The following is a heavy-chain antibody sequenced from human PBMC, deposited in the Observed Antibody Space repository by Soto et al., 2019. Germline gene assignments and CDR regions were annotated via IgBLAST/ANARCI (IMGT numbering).Heavy chain of an antibody. CDR2: INAGNGNT. J-gene: IGHJ4*02. CDR1: GYTFTSYA. CDR3: ARGPLMPVAVLDY. D-gene: IGHD6-19*01. V-gene: IGHV1-3*01. Sequence: ASVKVSCKASGYTFTSYAMHWVRQAPGQRLEWMGWINAGNGNTKYSHKFQGRVTITRATSASTAYMELSSLRSEDTAVYYCARGPLMPVAVLDYWGQGTLVTVSS.